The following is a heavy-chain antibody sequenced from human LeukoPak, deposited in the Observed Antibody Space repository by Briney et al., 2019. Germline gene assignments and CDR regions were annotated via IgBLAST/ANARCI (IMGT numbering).Heavy chain of an antibody. CDR2: MSGGGLST. V-gene: IGHV3-23*01. J-gene: IGHJ4*02. CDR3: AKDRISGQGGAARILDY. Sequence: PGGSLRLSCAASGFTFSSYAMSWVRQARGKGVEWVSGMSGGGLSTYYARAVGGRFTISRDTSKNTFFLDMNSLGADDAALYFCAKDRISGQGGAARILDYWGQGILVTVSS. CDR1: GFTFSSYA. D-gene: IGHD6-6*01.